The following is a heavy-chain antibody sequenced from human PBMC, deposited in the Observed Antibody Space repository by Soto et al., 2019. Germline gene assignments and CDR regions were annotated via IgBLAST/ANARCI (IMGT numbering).Heavy chain of an antibody. Sequence: GSLRLSCLASELSFTTSLMYWVRQAPGKGLEFVSFISSYGGFRKYADSVKGRFTISRDNSKNTLYLEMTNMRPEDTAMYFCAREVGALKRHYSDYLGKGAMVIVSA. CDR2: ISSYGGFR. CDR1: ELSFTTSL. D-gene: IGHD3-16*01. CDR3: AREVGALKRHYSDY. V-gene: IGHV3-64*04. J-gene: IGHJ4*02.